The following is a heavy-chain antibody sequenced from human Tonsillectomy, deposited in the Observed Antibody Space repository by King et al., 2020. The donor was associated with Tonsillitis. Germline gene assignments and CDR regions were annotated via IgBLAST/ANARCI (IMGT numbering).Heavy chain of an antibody. CDR2: IYPGDSDT. CDR3: ARVVVVPAYGMDV. CDR1: GYTLTNYW. Sequence: QLVQSGAEVKKPGESLKISCKGSGYTLTNYWIAWVRQMPGKGLEWMGIIYPGDSDTRYSPSFQGQVTISADKSISTAYLQWSSLKASDTAMYYCARVVVVPAYGMDVWGQGTTVTVSS. J-gene: IGHJ6*02. V-gene: IGHV5-51*01. D-gene: IGHD2-2*01.